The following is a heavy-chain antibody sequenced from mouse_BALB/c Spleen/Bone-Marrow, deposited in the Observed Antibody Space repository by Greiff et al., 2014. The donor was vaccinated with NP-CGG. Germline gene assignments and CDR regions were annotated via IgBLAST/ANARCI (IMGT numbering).Heavy chain of an antibody. CDR2: INPSNGRT. J-gene: IGHJ4*01. CDR3: ARDGNYRYAMDY. D-gene: IGHD2-1*01. V-gene: IGHV1S81*02. Sequence: QVQLKQSGDELVKPGASVKLSCMASGFTFTSYWIHWVKQRPGQGPEWIGEINPSNGRTNYNEKFKRKATLTEDKSSSTAYMQLSSLTSEDPAVYYCARDGNYRYAMDYWGQGTSVTVSS. CDR1: GFTFTSYW.